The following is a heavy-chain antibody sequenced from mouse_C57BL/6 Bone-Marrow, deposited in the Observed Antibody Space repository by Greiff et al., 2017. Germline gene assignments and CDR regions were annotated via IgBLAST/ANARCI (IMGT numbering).Heavy chain of an antibody. CDR2: IYPRRGNT. CDR1: GYTFTSYG. CDR3: AGGAMDY. J-gene: IGHJ4*01. Sequence: VQLQQSGAELARPGASVKLSCKASGYTFTSYGISWVKQRTGQGLEWIGEIYPRRGNTYYNEKFKGKATLTADKSSSTAYMELRSLTSEDSAVYFCAGGAMDYWGQGTSVTVSS. V-gene: IGHV1-81*01.